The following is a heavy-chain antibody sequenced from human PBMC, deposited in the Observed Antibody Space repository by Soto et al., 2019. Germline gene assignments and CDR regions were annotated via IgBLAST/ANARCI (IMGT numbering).Heavy chain of an antibody. J-gene: IGHJ6*02. CDR1: YGSISTYH. CDR2: IHATEGS. V-gene: IGHV4-4*07. CDR3: ARDPHYGMDV. Sequence: QVQLQESGPGLVKPSETLSLTCSVPYGSISTYHWSRIRQSAGKGLEWIGRIHATEGSNYNPSFTSRVTMSVDTSKNQFSLRVRSLTAADTAVYYCARDPHYGMDVWGRGTTVTVSS.